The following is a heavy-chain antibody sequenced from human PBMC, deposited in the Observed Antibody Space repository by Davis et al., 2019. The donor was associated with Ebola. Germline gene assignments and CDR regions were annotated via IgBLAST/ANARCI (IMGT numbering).Heavy chain of an antibody. CDR1: GFSISSYS. V-gene: IGHV3-21*06. J-gene: IGHJ4*02. D-gene: IGHD4-17*01. CDR2: ISSSGRDI. CDR3: ARDRGDYGHLDY. Sequence: GSLRLSCAASGFSISSYSMNWVRQAPGKGLEWVSSISSSGRDIQYTDSMKGRFAVSRDNAKNSLYLQMNSLRVEDTAVYYCARDRGDYGHLDYWGQGTLVTVSS.